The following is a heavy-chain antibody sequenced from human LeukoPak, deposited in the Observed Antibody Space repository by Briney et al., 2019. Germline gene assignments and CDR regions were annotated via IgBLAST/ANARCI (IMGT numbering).Heavy chain of an antibody. CDR1: GYTFTSYD. Sequence: ASVKVSCKASGYTFTSYDINWVRQATGQGFEWMGWMNPNSGNTGYAQKFQGRVTMTRDTSISTAYMELSSLRSEDTAVYYCARLPRAAAAAGRNWFDPWGQGTLVTVSS. J-gene: IGHJ5*02. D-gene: IGHD6-13*01. CDR3: ARLPRAAAAAGRNWFDP. V-gene: IGHV1-8*01. CDR2: MNPNSGNT.